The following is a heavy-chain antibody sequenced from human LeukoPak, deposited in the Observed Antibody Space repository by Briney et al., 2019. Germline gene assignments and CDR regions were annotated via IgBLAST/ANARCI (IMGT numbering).Heavy chain of an antibody. CDR1: GGSISSYY. CDR3: ASLLNYYDSSGHAFSDY. D-gene: IGHD3-22*01. Sequence: SETLSLTCTVSGGSISSYYWSWIRQPPGKGLEWIGYIYYSGSTNYNPSLKSRVTISVDTSKNQFSLKLSSVTAADTAVYYCASLLNYYDSSGHAFSDYWGQGTLVTVSS. CDR2: IYYSGST. V-gene: IGHV4-59*01. J-gene: IGHJ4*02.